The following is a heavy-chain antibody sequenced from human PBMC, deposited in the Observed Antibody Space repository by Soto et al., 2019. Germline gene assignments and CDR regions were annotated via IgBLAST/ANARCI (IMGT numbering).Heavy chain of an antibody. CDR1: GFTFSSYG. CDR3: AKLSVRYCSSTSCHKKNGMDV. J-gene: IGHJ6*02. D-gene: IGHD2-2*02. V-gene: IGHV3-30*18. CDR2: ISYDGSNK. Sequence: SLRLSCAASGFTFSSYGMHWVRQAPGKGLEWVAVISYDGSNKYYADSVKGRFTISRDNSKNTLYLQMNSLRAEDTAVYYCAKLSVRYCSSTSCHKKNGMDVWGQGTTVTVSS.